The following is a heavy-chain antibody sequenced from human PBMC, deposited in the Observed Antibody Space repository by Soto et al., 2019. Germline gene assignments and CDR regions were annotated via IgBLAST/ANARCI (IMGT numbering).Heavy chain of an antibody. Sequence: WGSLRISCAASGFTVSVYSMSWVRQAPVKGLEWVSAISGSGSSTYYADSVKGRFTISRDNSKNTMYLQMNSLRAEDTALYYCAKDPSYDFWSGDWFDPWGQGTLVTVSS. V-gene: IGHV3-23*01. D-gene: IGHD3-3*01. CDR2: ISGSGSST. J-gene: IGHJ5*02. CDR3: AKDPSYDFWSGDWFDP. CDR1: GFTVSVYS.